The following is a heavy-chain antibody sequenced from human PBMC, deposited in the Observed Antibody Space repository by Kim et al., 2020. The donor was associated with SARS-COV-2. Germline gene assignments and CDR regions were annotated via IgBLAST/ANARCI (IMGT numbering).Heavy chain of an antibody. CDR1: GYTFTSYA. Sequence: ASVKVSCKASGYTFTSYAMHWVRQAPGQRLEWMGWINAGNGNTKYSQKFQGRVTITRDTSASTAYMELSSLRSEDTAVYYCARDWGWSEIVVVTAVFDYWGQGTLVTVSS. D-gene: IGHD2-21*02. CDR2: INAGNGNT. V-gene: IGHV1-3*01. J-gene: IGHJ4*02. CDR3: ARDWGWSEIVVVTAVFDY.